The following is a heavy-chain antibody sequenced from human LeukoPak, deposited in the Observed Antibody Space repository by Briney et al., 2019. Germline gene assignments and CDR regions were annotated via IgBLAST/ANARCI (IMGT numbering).Heavy chain of an antibody. CDR2: INPSGGST. J-gene: IGHJ4*02. V-gene: IGHV1-46*01. CDR3: ARSGGYCSSTSCQREVGDFDY. Sequence: ASVKVSCKASGYTFTSYYMHWVRQAPGQGLEWMGIINPSGGSTSYAQKFQGRVTMTRNTSISTAYMELSSLRSDDTAVYYCARSGGYCSSTSCQREVGDFDYWGQGTLVTVSS. CDR1: GYTFTSYY. D-gene: IGHD2-2*01.